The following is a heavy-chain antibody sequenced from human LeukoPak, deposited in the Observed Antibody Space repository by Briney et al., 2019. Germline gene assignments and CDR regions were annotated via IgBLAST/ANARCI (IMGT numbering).Heavy chain of an antibody. CDR3: AEEAPAGYGAFYY. V-gene: IGHV3-30*02. Sequence: GGSLRLSCVEPRFTFASQTRYWVRQAPGTGLEWVAFLWYDGSQKYYGDSVKGRFTISRDTSENTLYLQMNSLRPEDTAVYYCAEEAPAGYGAFYYWGQGTLVTVSS. CDR2: LWYDGSQK. J-gene: IGHJ4*02. D-gene: IGHD5-12*01. CDR1: RFTFASQT.